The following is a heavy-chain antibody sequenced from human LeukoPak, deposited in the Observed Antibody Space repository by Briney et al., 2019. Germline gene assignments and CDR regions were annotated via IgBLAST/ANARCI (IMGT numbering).Heavy chain of an antibody. CDR3: ARSTPLTYYYDSSGYYGRKHGMDV. CDR2: IYHNGYT. J-gene: IGHJ6*02. D-gene: IGHD3-22*01. V-gene: IGHV4-30-2*01. CDR1: GGSVSSGDYY. Sequence: PSETLSLTCTVSGGSVSSGDYYWTWIRQPPGKGLEWIGFIYHNGYTYYNPSLKSRVIISLDSSKEQFSLKLSSVTAADTAVYYCARSTPLTYYYDSSGYYGRKHGMDVWGQGTTVTVSS.